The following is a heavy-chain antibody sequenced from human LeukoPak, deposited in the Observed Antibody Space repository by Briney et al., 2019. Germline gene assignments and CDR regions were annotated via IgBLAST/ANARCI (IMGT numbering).Heavy chain of an antibody. CDR1: GGTFSSYA. J-gene: IGHJ4*02. Sequence: SVKGSCKASGGTFSSYAISWVRQAPGQGLEWMGGIIPIFGTANYAQKFQGRVTITADESTSTAYMELSSLRSEDTAVYYCARVSRYDSTGYYPYYFDYWGQGTLVTVSS. CDR3: ARVSRYDSTGYYPYYFDY. CDR2: IIPIFGTA. V-gene: IGHV1-69*13. D-gene: IGHD3-22*01.